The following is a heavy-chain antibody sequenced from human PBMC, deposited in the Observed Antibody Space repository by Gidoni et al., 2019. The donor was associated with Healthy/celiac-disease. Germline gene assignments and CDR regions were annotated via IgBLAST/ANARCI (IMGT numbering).Heavy chain of an antibody. J-gene: IGHJ6*03. CDR2: IHHSGST. D-gene: IGHD6-6*01. Sequence: QVQLQQWDAGLLKHSETLSLTCAVYGGSFSGYYWSWISQLPGKGLEWIGEIHHSGSTNYNPSLKSRVTISVDTSKNQFSLKRSSVTAADTAVYYCASCRYYYYYMDVWGKGTTVTVSS. CDR3: ASCRYYYYYMDV. CDR1: GGSFSGYY. V-gene: IGHV4-34*01.